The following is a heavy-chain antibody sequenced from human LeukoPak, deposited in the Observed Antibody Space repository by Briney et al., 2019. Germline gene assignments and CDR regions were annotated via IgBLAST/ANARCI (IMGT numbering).Heavy chain of an antibody. D-gene: IGHD6-6*01. CDR1: GYTFTSYY. CDR2: INPSGGST. CDR3: AREQQLVRYYYYGMDV. Sequence: ASVKVSCKASGYTFTSYYMHWVRQAPGQGLEWMGLINPSGGSTSYAQKFQGRVTITADESTSTAYMELSSLRSEDTAVYYCAREQQLVRYYYYGMDVWGQGTTVTVSS. V-gene: IGHV1-46*01. J-gene: IGHJ6*02.